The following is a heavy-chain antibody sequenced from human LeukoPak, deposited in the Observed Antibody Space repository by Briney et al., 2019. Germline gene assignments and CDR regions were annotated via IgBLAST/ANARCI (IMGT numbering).Heavy chain of an antibody. D-gene: IGHD1-26*01. J-gene: IGHJ4*02. CDR1: GFTFSSYA. CDR2: ISYDEDFR. Sequence: GGSLRLSCAASGFTFSSYAMPWVRQAPGQGLEWVALISYDEDFRYYADSVKGRFTISRDNPKNTLYLQMNSLRGDDTAVYYCARVQWELLYPDYWGQGTLVTVSS. V-gene: IGHV3-30-3*01. CDR3: ARVQWELLYPDY.